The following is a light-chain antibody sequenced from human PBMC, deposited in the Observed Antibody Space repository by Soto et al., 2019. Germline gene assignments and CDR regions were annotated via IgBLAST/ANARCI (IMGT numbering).Light chain of an antibody. V-gene: IGLV3-21*02. J-gene: IGLJ2*01. CDR3: QEWDSTLDQWI. CDR2: DDR. Sequence: SYELTQPPSVSVAPGQTATLTCGGNNIGSKSVHWYQQRPGHAPVLVVYDDRDRTSGIPDRFSGSNSGNTATLTISRVEVGDEADYHCQEWDSTLDQWIFGGGTKLTVL. CDR1: NIGSKS.